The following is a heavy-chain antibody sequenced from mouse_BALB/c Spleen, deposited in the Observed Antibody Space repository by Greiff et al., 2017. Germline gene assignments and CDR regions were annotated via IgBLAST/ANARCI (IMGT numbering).Heavy chain of an antibody. Sequence: ESGPGLVKPSQSLSLTCTVTGYSITSDYAWNWIRQFPGNKLEWMGYISYSGSTSYNPSLKSRISITRDTSKNQFFLQLNSVTTEDTATYYCARGNYGHYWGQGTTLTVSS. CDR2: ISYSGST. V-gene: IGHV3-2*02. D-gene: IGHD2-1*01. CDR1: GYSITSDYA. CDR3: ARGNYGHY. J-gene: IGHJ2*01.